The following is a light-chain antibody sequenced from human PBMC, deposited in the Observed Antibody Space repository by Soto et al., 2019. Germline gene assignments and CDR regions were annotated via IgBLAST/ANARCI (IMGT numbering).Light chain of an antibody. V-gene: IGKV3-20*01. Sequence: EIVLTQSPGTLSLSPGERATLSCRASQSVSSNYLAWYQQRPGQAPRLLIYGASSRATGIPDRFSGSGSETDFTLTISRLEPEDFAVYYCQQYGSSPLTFGPGTKVDVK. CDR3: QQYGSSPLT. CDR2: GAS. J-gene: IGKJ3*01. CDR1: QSVSSNY.